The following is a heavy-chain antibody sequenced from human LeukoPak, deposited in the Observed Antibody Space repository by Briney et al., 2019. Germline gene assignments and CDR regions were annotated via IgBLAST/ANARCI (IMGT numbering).Heavy chain of an antibody. CDR2: INSDGSST. V-gene: IGHV3-74*01. CDR1: GFTFSSYW. CDR3: AKDIYYDILTGYFVFDY. J-gene: IGHJ4*02. Sequence: PGGSLRLSCAASGFTFSSYWMHWVRQAPGKGLGWVSRINSDGSSTSYADSVKGRFTISRDNSKNTLYLQMNSLRAEDTAVYYCAKDIYYDILTGYFVFDYWSQGTLVTVSS. D-gene: IGHD3-9*01.